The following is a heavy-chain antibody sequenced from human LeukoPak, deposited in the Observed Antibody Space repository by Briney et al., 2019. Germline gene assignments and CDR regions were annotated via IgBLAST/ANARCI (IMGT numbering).Heavy chain of an antibody. J-gene: IGHJ6*02. V-gene: IGHV3-48*02. D-gene: IGHD4-4*01. CDR3: ARVLSSNYFYYYGMDV. CDR1: GFTFSSYS. Sequence: GGSLRLSCAASGFTFSSYSMNWVRQAPGKGLEWVSYISSSSSTIYYADSVKGRFTISRDNAKNSLYLQMNSLRDEDTAVYYCARVLSSNYFYYYGMDVWGQGTTVTVSS. CDR2: ISSSSSTI.